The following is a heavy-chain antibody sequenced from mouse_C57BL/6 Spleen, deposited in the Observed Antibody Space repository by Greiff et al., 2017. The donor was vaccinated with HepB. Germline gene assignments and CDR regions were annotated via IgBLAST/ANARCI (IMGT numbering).Heavy chain of an antibody. V-gene: IGHV1-82*01. CDR2: IYPGDGDT. Sequence: QVQLKESGPELVKPGASVKISCKASGYAFSSSWMNWVKQRPGKGLEWIGRIYPGDGDTNYNGKFKGKATLTADKSSSTAYMQLSSLTSEDSAVYFCARYPHYYGSGTYYFDYWGQGTTLTVSS. J-gene: IGHJ2*01. CDR3: ARYPHYYGSGTYYFDY. CDR1: GYAFSSSW. D-gene: IGHD1-1*01.